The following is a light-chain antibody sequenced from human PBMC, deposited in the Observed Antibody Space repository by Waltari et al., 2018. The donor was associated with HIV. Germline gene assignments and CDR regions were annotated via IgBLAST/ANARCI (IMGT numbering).Light chain of an antibody. CDR1: QSVSSY. Sequence: LVLTPSPATLSLSPGERATLSCRTSQSVSSYLAWYQQKPGQAPRLLIYDASNRATGIPARFSGSGSGTDFPLTISSLEPEDFAVYYCQQRSNWPPNTFGQGTKLEIK. CDR3: QQRSNWPPNT. CDR2: DAS. J-gene: IGKJ2*01. V-gene: IGKV3-11*01.